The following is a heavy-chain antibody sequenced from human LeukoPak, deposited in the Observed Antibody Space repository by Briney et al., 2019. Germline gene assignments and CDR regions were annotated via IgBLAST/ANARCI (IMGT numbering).Heavy chain of an antibody. Sequence: GASVKVSCKASGYTFTGYYMHWVRQAPGQGLEWMGIINPSGGSTSYAQKFQGRVTMTRDTSTSTVYMELSSLRSEDTAVYYCARTLYYDFWSGYYGAFDYWGQGTLVTVSS. CDR2: INPSGGST. CDR3: ARTLYYDFWSGYYGAFDY. J-gene: IGHJ4*02. CDR1: GYTFTGYY. V-gene: IGHV1-46*01. D-gene: IGHD3-3*01.